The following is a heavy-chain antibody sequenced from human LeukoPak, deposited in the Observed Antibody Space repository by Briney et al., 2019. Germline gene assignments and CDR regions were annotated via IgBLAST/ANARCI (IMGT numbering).Heavy chain of an antibody. D-gene: IGHD2-15*01. CDR3: ARAGGYCSGGSCYNY. CDR1: GGTFSSYA. V-gene: IGHV1-69*01. CDR2: IIPIFGTA. Sequence: SSVKVSCKASGGTFSSYAISWVRQAPGQGLEWMGGIIPIFGTANYAQKFQGRVTITADESTSTAYMELSSLRSEDTAVHYCARAGGYCSGGSCYNYWGQGTLVTVSS. J-gene: IGHJ4*02.